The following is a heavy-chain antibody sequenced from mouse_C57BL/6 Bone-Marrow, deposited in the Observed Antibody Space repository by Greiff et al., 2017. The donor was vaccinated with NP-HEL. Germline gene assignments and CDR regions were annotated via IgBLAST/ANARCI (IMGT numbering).Heavy chain of an antibody. Sequence: EVQLVESGGDLVKPGGSLKLSCAASGFTFSSYGMSWVRQTPDKRLEWVATISSGGSYTYYTDRVKGRFTISRDNAKNTLYLQMSSRKSEDTAMYYCARPYYGNYAGWFAYWGQGTLVTVSA. D-gene: IGHD2-10*01. CDR1: GFTFSSYG. CDR3: ARPYYGNYAGWFAY. J-gene: IGHJ3*01. V-gene: IGHV5-6*01. CDR2: ISSGGSYT.